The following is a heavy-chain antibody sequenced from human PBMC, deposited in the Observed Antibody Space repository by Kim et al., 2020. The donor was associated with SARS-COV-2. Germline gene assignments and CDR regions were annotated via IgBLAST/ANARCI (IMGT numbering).Heavy chain of an antibody. CDR3: ARDLIVATRGNWFDP. CDR1: GYTFTSYG. CDR2: ISAYNGNT. J-gene: IGHJ5*02. V-gene: IGHV1-18*04. Sequence: ASVKVSCKASGYTFTSYGISWVRQAPGQGLEWMGWISAYNGNTNYAQKLQGRVTMTTDTSTSTAYMELRSLRSDDTAVYYCARDLIVATRGNWFDPWGQGTLVTVSS. D-gene: IGHD5-12*01.